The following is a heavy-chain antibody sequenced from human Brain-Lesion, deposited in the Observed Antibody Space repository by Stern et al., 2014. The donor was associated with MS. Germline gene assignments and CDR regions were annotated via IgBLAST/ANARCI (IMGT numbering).Heavy chain of an antibody. D-gene: IGHD5-12*01. V-gene: IGHV5-51*03. CDR3: AKSPATPSGYDRFDY. CDR2: IFPRDSNT. CDR1: GYLFDDYW. J-gene: IGHJ4*02. Sequence: VQLVQSGAEVKKPGESLKISCEASGYLFDDYWIGWVRQMSGRGLELVAIIFPRDSNTRYSPSVQGQGTISADKSISHASLQGSSLRPSDPAIYYCAKSPATPSGYDRFDYWGQGALVTVSS.